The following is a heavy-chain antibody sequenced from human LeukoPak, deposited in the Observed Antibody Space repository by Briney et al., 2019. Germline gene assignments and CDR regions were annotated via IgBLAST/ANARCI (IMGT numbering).Heavy chain of an antibody. Sequence: GGFLRLSCAASGFTFTSYSMNWVRQAPGKGLEWVSYISSSGRPIYYADSVKGRFTISRDNAKNSLYLQMNSLRAEDTAVYYCAREREHDYGTDYWGQGTLVTVSS. J-gene: IGHJ4*02. V-gene: IGHV3-48*01. D-gene: IGHD4-17*01. CDR1: GFTFTSYS. CDR3: AREREHDYGTDY. CDR2: ISSSGRPI.